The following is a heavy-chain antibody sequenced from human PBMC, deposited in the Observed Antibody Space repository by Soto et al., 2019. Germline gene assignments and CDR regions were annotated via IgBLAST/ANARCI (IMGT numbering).Heavy chain of an antibody. CDR2: ISYSGSST. CDR1: GFTFSIYA. V-gene: IGHV3-23*01. D-gene: IGHD2-2*02. J-gene: IGHJ4*02. Sequence: EVQLLESGGGLVQPGESLKLSCAASGFTFSIYAMSWVRQAPGKGLEWVSGISYSGSSTYYADSVKGRFTISRDNSKNTLYLQMNSLRGEDTAVYYCAKCAGDTTTSCYRGIDYCGRGPLVTVSS. CDR3: AKCAGDTTTSCYRGIDY.